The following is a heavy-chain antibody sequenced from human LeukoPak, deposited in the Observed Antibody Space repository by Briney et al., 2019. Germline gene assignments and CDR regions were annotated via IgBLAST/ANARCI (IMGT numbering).Heavy chain of an antibody. J-gene: IGHJ4*02. D-gene: IGHD3-22*01. CDR3: ARGGWNKFDY. V-gene: IGHV4-59*01. Sequence: SETLSLTCTVSGDSISGYYWSWIRQPPGKGLEWIGFIFYSGTTNYNPSLKSRVTISVDTSKNQFSLKLSSVTAADTAVYYCARGGWNKFDYWGQGTLVTVSS. CDR1: GDSISGYY. CDR2: IFYSGTT.